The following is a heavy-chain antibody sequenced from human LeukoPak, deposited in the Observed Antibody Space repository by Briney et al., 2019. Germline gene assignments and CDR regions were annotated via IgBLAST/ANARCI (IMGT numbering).Heavy chain of an antibody. V-gene: IGHV1-3*01. CDR3: ARDPICDGDCYGNWFDP. Sequence: ASVKVSCKASGYTFTSYAMHWVRQAPGQRLEWMGWINAGNGNTKYSQKFQGRVTITRDTSASTAYMELSSLRSEDTAVYYCARDPICDGDCYGNWFDPWGQGTLVTVSS. CDR2: INAGNGNT. CDR1: GYTFTSYA. D-gene: IGHD2-21*02. J-gene: IGHJ5*02.